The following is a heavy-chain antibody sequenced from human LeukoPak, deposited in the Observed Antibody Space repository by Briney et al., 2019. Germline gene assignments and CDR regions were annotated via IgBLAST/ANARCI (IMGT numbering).Heavy chain of an antibody. CDR1: GFTFSTYA. CDR2: IKGGGGDP. CDR3: AQGGHDFNPFYY. J-gene: IGHJ4*02. Sequence: GGSLRLSCAASGFTFSTYAVGWVRQAPGEGLEWVSSIKGGGGDPFYADSVRGRFTISRDKSKNTLYLQLNSLRPEDTAVYFCAQGGHDFNPFYYWGQGTLVTVSS. D-gene: IGHD2-21*02. V-gene: IGHV3-23*01.